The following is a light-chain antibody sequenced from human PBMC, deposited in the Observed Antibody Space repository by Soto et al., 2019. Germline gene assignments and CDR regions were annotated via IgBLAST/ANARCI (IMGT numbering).Light chain of an antibody. CDR2: EVS. CDR1: SSDVGGYNY. Sequence: QSVLTQPASVSGSPGQSITISCTGTSSDVGGYNYVSWYQQHPGKAPKLMIYEVSHRPSGVSNRFSGSKSGNTASLTISGLQAEDEADYYCSSYTSSSTYVFGTGTKVTAL. CDR3: SSYTSSSTYV. J-gene: IGLJ1*01. V-gene: IGLV2-14*01.